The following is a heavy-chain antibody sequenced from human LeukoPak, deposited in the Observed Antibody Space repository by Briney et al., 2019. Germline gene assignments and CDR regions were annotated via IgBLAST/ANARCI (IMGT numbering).Heavy chain of an antibody. D-gene: IGHD3-10*01. V-gene: IGHV4-39*01. CDR2: IYYSGST. J-gene: IGHJ5*02. CDR3: ARHPGPLNWFDP. Sequence: PSETLSLTCTVSGGSISSSSYYWGWIRQPPGKGLEWIGSIYYSGSTYYNPSLKSRVTISVDTSKNQFSLKLSSVTAADTAVCYCARHPGPLNWFDPWGQGTLVTVSS. CDR1: GGSISSSSYY.